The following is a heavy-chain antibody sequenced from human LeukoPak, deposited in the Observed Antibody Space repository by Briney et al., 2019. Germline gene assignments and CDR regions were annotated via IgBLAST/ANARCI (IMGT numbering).Heavy chain of an antibody. CDR2: IYYSGST. CDR3: ARHARITMVVVV. D-gene: IGHD3-22*01. Sequence: SETLSLTCTVSGGSISSSSYYWGWIRQPPGKGLEWIGSIYYSGSTYYNPSLKSRVTISVDTSKNQFSLKLSSVTAADTAVYYCARHARITMVVVVWGQGTLVTVSS. J-gene: IGHJ4*02. V-gene: IGHV4-39*01. CDR1: GGSISSSSYY.